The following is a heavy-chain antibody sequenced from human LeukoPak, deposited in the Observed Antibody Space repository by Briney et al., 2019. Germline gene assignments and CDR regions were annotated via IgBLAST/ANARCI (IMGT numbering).Heavy chain of an antibody. D-gene: IGHD3-3*01. J-gene: IGHJ5*02. Sequence: ASVKVSCKASGYTFTSYGISWVRQAPGQGLEWMGWMNPNSGNTGYAQKFQGRVTITRNTSISTAYMELSSLRSEDTAVYYCARGRPVFANNWFDPWGQGTLVAVSS. V-gene: IGHV1-8*03. CDR2: MNPNSGNT. CDR3: ARGRPVFANNWFDP. CDR1: GYTFTSYG.